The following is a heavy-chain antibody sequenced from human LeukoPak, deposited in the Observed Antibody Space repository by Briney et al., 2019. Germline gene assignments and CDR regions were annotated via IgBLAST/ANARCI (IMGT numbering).Heavy chain of an antibody. V-gene: IGHV3-7*05. CDR1: GFTFSSSW. D-gene: IGHD6-19*01. Sequence: GGSLRLSCAASGFTFSSSWMSWVRQAPGKGLEWVANIRADGGVRNYVDSVKGRLTISRDNAKNSLYLQMNSLRAEDTAVYYCARDPLYGSGAWGQGTLVTVSS. CDR3: ARDPLYGSGA. J-gene: IGHJ5*02. CDR2: IRADGGVR.